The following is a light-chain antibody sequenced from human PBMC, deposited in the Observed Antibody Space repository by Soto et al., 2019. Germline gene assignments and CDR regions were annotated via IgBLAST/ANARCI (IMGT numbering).Light chain of an antibody. V-gene: IGLV2-11*01. CDR2: DVS. CDR3: CSYAGSYTFV. J-gene: IGLJ1*01. CDR1: NSDVGGYNY. Sequence: QSALTQPRSVSGSPGQSVTISCTGTNSDVGGYNYVSWYQQHPGKAPKLMIYDVSKRPSGVPDRFSGSKSGNTASLTISGLQAEDEADYSCCSYAGSYTFVFGTGTKLTVL.